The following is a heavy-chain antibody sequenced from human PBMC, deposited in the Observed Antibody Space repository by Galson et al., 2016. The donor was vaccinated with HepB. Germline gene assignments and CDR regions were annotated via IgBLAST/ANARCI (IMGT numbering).Heavy chain of an antibody. CDR2: IYYTGST. CDR1: GDSISGTNYY. V-gene: IGHV4-39*01. CDR3: ATGIVVAGRMYYYYMDV. J-gene: IGHJ6*03. D-gene: IGHD6-19*01. Sequence: SETLSLTCNVSGDSISGTNYYWGWIRQPPGRGLEWIGSIYYTGSTNYSPSLESRVAISVDTSKNHLSLSLSSVTAADTAVYYCATGIVVAGRMYYYYMDVWGNGTSVTVSS.